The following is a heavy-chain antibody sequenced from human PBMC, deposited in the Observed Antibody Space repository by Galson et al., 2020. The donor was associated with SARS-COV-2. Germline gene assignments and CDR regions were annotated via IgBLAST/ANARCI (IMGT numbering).Heavy chain of an antibody. D-gene: IGHD6-19*01. CDR2: IGLTPTT. V-gene: IGHV3-48*04. Sequence: GGSLRLYCEASGFSLSDYSLNWVRQAPGKGLEWVSYIGLTPTTYYTDTVKGRFTISRDNAKNSLYLHMSSLRAEDTAVYYCATDGPIAVPGKNAFDIWGLGTMVNVSS. CDR1: GFSLSDYS. CDR3: ATDGPIAVPGKNAFDI. J-gene: IGHJ3*02.